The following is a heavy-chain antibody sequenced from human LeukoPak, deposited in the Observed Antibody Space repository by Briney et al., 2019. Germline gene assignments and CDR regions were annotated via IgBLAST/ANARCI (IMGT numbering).Heavy chain of an antibody. V-gene: IGHV3-74*01. D-gene: IGHD5-18*01. J-gene: IGHJ4*02. CDR2: INSDGSST. CDR3: AKGRTGYSYGYGIDY. Sequence: GGSLRLSCAASGFTFSSYWMHWVRQAPGKGLVWVSRINSDGSSTYYANSVKGRFTISRDNSKNTLYLQMNSLRAEDTAVYYCAKGRTGYSYGYGIDYWGQGTLVTVSS. CDR1: GFTFSSYW.